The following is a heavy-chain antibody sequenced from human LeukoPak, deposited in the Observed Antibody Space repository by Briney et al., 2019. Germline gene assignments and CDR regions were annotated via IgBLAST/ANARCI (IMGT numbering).Heavy chain of an antibody. V-gene: IGHV4-59*01. J-gene: IGHJ3*02. CDR2: IYYSGST. Sequence: SSETLSLTCTVSGGSISSYYWSWIRQPPGKGLEWIGYIYYSGSTNYNPSLKSRVTISVGTSKNQFSLKLSSVTAADTAVYYCAGRVGYDSSGYSSDAFDIWGQGTMVTVSS. D-gene: IGHD3-22*01. CDR3: AGRVGYDSSGYSSDAFDI. CDR1: GGSISSYY.